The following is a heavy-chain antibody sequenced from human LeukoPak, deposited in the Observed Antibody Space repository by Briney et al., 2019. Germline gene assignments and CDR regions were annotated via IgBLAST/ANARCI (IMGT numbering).Heavy chain of an antibody. CDR1: GYTFTSYG. D-gene: IGHD3-22*01. J-gene: IGHJ4*02. V-gene: IGHV1-18*01. CDR2: ISAYNGNT. CDR3: AREYRYYYDSSGYYYYFDY. Sequence: ASVKVSCKASGYTFTSYGISWVRQAPGQGLEWMGWISAYNGNTNYAQKLQGRVTMTTDTSTSTAYMELRGLRSDDTAVYYCAREYRYYYDSSGYYYYFDYWGQGTLVTVSS.